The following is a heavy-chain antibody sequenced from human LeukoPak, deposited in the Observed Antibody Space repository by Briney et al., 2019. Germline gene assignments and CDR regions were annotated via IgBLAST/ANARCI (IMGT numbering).Heavy chain of an antibody. CDR2: IKQDGSEK. Sequence: PGGSLRLSCAASGFTFSNYWMSWVRQAPGKGLEWVANIKQDGSEKYYVDSVKGRFTISRDNAKNSLYLQMNSLRAEDTAVYYCARALNSGSYGDYWGQGTLVTVSS. D-gene: IGHD1-26*01. J-gene: IGHJ4*02. V-gene: IGHV3-7*01. CDR3: ARALNSGSYGDY. CDR1: GFTFSNYW.